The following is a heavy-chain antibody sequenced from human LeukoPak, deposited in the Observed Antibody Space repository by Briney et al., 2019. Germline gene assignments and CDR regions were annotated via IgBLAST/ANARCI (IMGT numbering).Heavy chain of an antibody. CDR1: GGSISSYY. D-gene: IGHD5-18*01. CDR2: IYYSGST. CDR3: ARGRLRGYSYGPPAEYFQH. J-gene: IGHJ1*01. V-gene: IGHV4-59*12. Sequence: PSETLSLTCTVSGGSISSYYWSWIRQPPGKGLEWIGYIYYSGSTNYNPSLKSRVTISVDTSKNQFSLKLSSVTAADTAVYYCARGRLRGYSYGPPAEYFQHWGQGPLVTVSS.